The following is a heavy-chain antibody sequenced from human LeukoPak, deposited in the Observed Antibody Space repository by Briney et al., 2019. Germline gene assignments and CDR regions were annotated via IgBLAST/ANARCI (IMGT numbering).Heavy chain of an antibody. J-gene: IGHJ4*02. D-gene: IGHD3-3*01. CDR2: IFTTGGA. CDR3: ARVGTIFGVVKRPFDY. Sequence: PSETLSLTCTVSGGSIGTYYWSWIRQPAGKGLEWIGRIFTTGGANYNPSLKSRVTMSLDTSKNQFSLKLSSVTAADTAVYYCARVGTIFGVVKRPFDYWGQGTLVTVSS. V-gene: IGHV4-4*07. CDR1: GGSIGTYY.